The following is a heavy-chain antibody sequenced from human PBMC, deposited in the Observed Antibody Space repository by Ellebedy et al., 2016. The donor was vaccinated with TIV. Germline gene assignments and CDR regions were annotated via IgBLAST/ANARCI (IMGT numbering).Heavy chain of an antibody. Sequence: PGGSLRLSCAAFGFTVSGNYMSWVRQAQGKGLEWVSVIYSGGGTYYSDSVKGRFVISRDNSKNRLFLQMDSLRGEDTALYYCAREIPTAYCIGGKCPPHGMDVWGQGTTVTVSS. CDR3: AREIPTAYCIGGKCPPHGMDV. CDR2: IYSGGGT. D-gene: IGHD2-15*01. J-gene: IGHJ6*02. V-gene: IGHV3-66*01. CDR1: GFTVSGNY.